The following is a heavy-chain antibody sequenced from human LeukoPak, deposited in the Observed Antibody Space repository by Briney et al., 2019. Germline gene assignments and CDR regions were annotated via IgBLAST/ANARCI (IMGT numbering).Heavy chain of an antibody. CDR3: ARAWGYCSGGSCPYYMDV. J-gene: IGHJ6*03. D-gene: IGHD2-15*01. Sequence: ASVKVSCKASGYTFTSYDIYWVRQATGQGLEWMGWMNPNSGNTGYAQKFQGRVTTTRNTSISTAYMELSSLRSEDTAVYYCARAWGYCSGGSCPYYMDVWGKGTTVTVSS. CDR2: MNPNSGNT. CDR1: GYTFTSYD. V-gene: IGHV1-8*03.